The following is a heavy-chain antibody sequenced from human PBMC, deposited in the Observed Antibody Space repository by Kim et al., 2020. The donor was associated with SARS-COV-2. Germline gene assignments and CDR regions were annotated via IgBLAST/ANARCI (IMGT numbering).Heavy chain of an antibody. V-gene: IGHV7-4-1*02. J-gene: IGHJ4*02. Sequence: ASVKVSCKTSGYTFTNYAMNWVRQAPGQGLEWMGWINTDTGVPTYAQDVPGRFVFSLDTSVSTAYLQISRLKAEDTAVYYCTFGEQPIFDYWGQGTLITVSS. D-gene: IGHD3-16*01. CDR2: INTDTGVP. CDR1: GYTFTNYA. CDR3: TFGEQPIFDY.